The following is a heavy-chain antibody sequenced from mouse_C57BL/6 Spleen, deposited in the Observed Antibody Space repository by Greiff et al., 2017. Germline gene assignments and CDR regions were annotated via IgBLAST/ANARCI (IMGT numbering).Heavy chain of an antibody. V-gene: IGHV5-6*01. Sequence: EVQVVESGGDLVKPGGSLKLSCAASGFTFSSYGMSWVRQTPDKRLEWVATISSGGSYTYYPDSVKGRFTISRDNAKNTLYLQMSSLKSEDTAMYYCARHNYGSSYYAMDYWGQGTSVTVSS. D-gene: IGHD1-1*01. CDR2: ISSGGSYT. CDR3: ARHNYGSSYYAMDY. J-gene: IGHJ4*01. CDR1: GFTFSSYG.